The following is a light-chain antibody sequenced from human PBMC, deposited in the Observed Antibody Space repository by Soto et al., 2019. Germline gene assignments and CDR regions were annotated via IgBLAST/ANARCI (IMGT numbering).Light chain of an antibody. CDR3: QQYNSYST. J-gene: IGKJ1*01. Sequence: NQMTQSPSTLSSSSRHRGTIPCRASQSISSWLAWYQQKPGKAPKLLIYKASSLESGVPSRFSGSGSGTEFTLTISSLQPDDFATYYCQQYNSYSTFGQGTKVDIK. CDR1: QSISSW. CDR2: KAS. V-gene: IGKV1-5*03.